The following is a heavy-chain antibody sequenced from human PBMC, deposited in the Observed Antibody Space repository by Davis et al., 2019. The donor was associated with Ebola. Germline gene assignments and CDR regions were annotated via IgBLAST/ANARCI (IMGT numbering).Heavy chain of an antibody. Sequence: ASVKVSCKASGYTLTAYYLHWVRQAPGQGLEWMGRINPNSGATNFAQKFQGRIVMTRDTSISTAYMELSRLRYDDTALYYCASQEGVAGAHYFDYWGQGTLVTVSS. CDR2: INPNSGAT. J-gene: IGHJ4*02. CDR1: GYTLTAYY. CDR3: ASQEGVAGAHYFDY. D-gene: IGHD6-19*01. V-gene: IGHV1-2*06.